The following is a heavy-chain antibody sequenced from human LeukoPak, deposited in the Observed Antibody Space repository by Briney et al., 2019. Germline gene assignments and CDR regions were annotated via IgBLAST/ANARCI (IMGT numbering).Heavy chain of an antibody. J-gene: IGHJ4*02. CDR2: INPNSGGT. V-gene: IGHV1-2*02. Sequence: ASVKVSCKASGYTFTGYYMHWVRQAPGRGLEWMGWINPNSGGTNYAQKFQGRVTMTRDTSISTAYMELSRLRSDDTAVYYCARDRYCSGGSCYLQFDYWGQGTLVTVSS. D-gene: IGHD2-15*01. CDR3: ARDRYCSGGSCYLQFDY. CDR1: GYTFTGYY.